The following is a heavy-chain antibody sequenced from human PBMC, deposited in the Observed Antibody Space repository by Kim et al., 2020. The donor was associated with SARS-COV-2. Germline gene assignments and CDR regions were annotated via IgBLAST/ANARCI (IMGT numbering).Heavy chain of an antibody. Sequence: GGSLRLSCAASGFTFSDYYMSWIRQAPGKGLEWVSYISSSGSTIYYADSVKGRFTISRDNAKNSLYLQMNSLRAEDTAVYYCFALRTYDFWSGYYVDYWGQGALVTVSS. V-gene: IGHV3-11*01. CDR1: GFTFSDYY. D-gene: IGHD3-3*01. J-gene: IGHJ4*02. CDR3: FALRTYDFWSGYYVDY. CDR2: ISSSGSTI.